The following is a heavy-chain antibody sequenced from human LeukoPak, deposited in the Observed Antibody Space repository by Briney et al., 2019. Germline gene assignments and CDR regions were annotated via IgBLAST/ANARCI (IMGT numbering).Heavy chain of an antibody. D-gene: IGHD1-26*01. CDR1: GDSVSNKMGA. J-gene: IGHJ5*02. Sequence: SQTLSLTCAVSGDSVSNKMGAWNWIRQSPSRGLEWLGRTYLRSEWHTDYAFSVRGRLTITADTSKYHFSLQLASVTPEDSAVYYCASGWALSWGQGTLVTVSS. V-gene: IGHV6-1*01. CDR3: ASGWALS. CDR2: TYLRSEWHT.